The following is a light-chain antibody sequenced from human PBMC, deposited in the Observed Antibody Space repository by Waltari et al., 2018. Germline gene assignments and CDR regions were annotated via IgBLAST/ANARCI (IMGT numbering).Light chain of an antibody. CDR1: QVILGY. V-gene: IGKV1-9*01. CDR3: QQLKSYPIT. J-gene: IGKJ5*01. CDR2: ATS. Sequence: TQLTQSPSSLSAPVGDSFTITCRASQVILGYLAWYQQRPGKAPKFLIYATSTLRSGVPSRFSGSGSGTDFTLTISDLQPEDFATYYCQQLKSYPITFGQGPRLEIK.